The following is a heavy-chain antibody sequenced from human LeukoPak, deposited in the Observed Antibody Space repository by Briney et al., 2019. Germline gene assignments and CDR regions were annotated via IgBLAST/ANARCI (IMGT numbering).Heavy chain of an antibody. D-gene: IGHD3-3*01. V-gene: IGHV1-69*13. CDR3: ARTSRVWSGYIYYYGMDV. J-gene: IGHJ6*02. CDR2: NIPIFGTA. Sequence: GASVKVSCKASGGTFSSYAISWVRQAPGQGLEWMGGNIPIFGTANYAQKFQGRVTITADESTSTAYMELSSLRSEDTAVYYCARTSRVWSGYIYYYGMDVWGQGTTVTVSS. CDR1: GGTFSSYA.